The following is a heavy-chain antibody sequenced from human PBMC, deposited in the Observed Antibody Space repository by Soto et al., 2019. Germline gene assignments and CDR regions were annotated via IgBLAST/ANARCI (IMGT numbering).Heavy chain of an antibody. V-gene: IGHV3-9*01. J-gene: IGHJ4*02. CDR2: ISWNSGSI. Sequence: PGGSLRLSCAASGFTFDDYAMHWVRQAPGKGLEWVSGISWNSGSIGYADSVKGRFTISRDNAKNSLYLQMNSLRAEDTALYYCAKDRVYDILTGYSRFDYWGQGTLVTVSS. CDR1: GFTFDDYA. CDR3: AKDRVYDILTGYSRFDY. D-gene: IGHD3-9*01.